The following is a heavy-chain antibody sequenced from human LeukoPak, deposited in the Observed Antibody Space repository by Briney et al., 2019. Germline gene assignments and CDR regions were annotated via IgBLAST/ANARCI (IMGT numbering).Heavy chain of an antibody. D-gene: IGHD2-21*01. Sequence: SETLSLTCTVSGGSISTYYWSWIRQPAGKGLEWIGRISTTENTNYNPSLKSRVTISVDKSKNQFSLKLSSVTAADTAVYYCARQGGGNYVYFDCWGQGTQVTVSS. CDR1: GGSISTYY. J-gene: IGHJ4*02. V-gene: IGHV4-4*07. CDR2: ISTTENT. CDR3: ARQGGGNYVYFDC.